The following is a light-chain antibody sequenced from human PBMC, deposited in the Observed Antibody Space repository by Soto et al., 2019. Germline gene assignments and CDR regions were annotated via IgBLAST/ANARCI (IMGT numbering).Light chain of an antibody. Sequence: QSVLTQPASMSGSPGQSITISCTGTSNDIGVYDFVSWYQHHPGKAPRLIIYEVVQRPSGVPDRFSGSKSGNTASLTVSGLQAADEADYFCKSYAGSNTYVFGSGTKVTVL. CDR2: EVV. CDR1: SNDIGVYDF. V-gene: IGLV2-8*01. CDR3: KSYAGSNTYV. J-gene: IGLJ1*01.